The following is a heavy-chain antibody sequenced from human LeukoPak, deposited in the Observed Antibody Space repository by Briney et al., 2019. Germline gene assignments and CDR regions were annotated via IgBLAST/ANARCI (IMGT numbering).Heavy chain of an antibody. V-gene: IGHV3-9*01. CDR1: GFTFSSYS. CDR2: ISWNSGSI. D-gene: IGHD5-18*01. CDR3: AKSLKRVQLWAGGFDY. Sequence: GGSLRLSCAASGFTFSSYSMNWVRQAPGKGLEWVSGISWNSGSIGYADSVKGRFTISRDNAKNSLYLQMNSLRAEDTALYYCAKSLKRVQLWAGGFDYWGQGTLVTVSS. J-gene: IGHJ4*02.